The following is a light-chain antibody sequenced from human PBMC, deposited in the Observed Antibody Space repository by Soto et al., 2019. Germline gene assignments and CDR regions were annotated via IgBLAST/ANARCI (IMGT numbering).Light chain of an antibody. CDR2: KAS. CDR3: QHYNSYSEA. CDR1: QTISSW. V-gene: IGKV1-5*03. Sequence: DIQMTQSPSTLSGSVGDRVTITCRASQTISSWLAWYQQKPGKAPKLLIYKASTLKSGVPSMFSGSGSGTEFTLTISSLQPDDFANYYCQHYNSYSEAFGKGTKVELK. J-gene: IGKJ1*01.